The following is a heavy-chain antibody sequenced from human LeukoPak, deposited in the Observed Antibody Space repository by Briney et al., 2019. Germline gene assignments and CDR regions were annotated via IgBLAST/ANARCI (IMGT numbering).Heavy chain of an antibody. CDR2: IIPILGIA. D-gene: IGHD4-17*01. J-gene: IGHJ3*02. Sequence: KVSCKASGGTFSSYTISWMRQAPGQGLEWMGRIIPILGIANYAQKFQGRVTITADKSTSTAYMELSSLRSEDTAVYYCARDPTRAHDYGDYVNAFDIWGQGTMVTVSS. CDR3: ARDPTRAHDYGDYVNAFDI. V-gene: IGHV1-69*04. CDR1: GGTFSSYT.